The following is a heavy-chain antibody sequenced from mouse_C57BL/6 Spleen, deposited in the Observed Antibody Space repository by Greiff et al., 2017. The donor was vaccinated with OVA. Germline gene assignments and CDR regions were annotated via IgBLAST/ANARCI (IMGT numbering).Heavy chain of an antibody. CDR1: GYTFTSYW. D-gene: IGHD1-1*01. V-gene: IGHV1-55*01. J-gene: IGHJ3*01. CDR3: AREDYYGSSYWFAY. CDR2: IYPGSGST. Sequence: QVQLQQPGAELVKPGASVKMSCKASGYTFTSYWLTWVKQRPGQGLEWIGDIYPGSGSTNYNEKFKSKATLTVDTSSSTAYMQLSSLTSEDSAVYYCAREDYYGSSYWFAYWGQGTLVTVSA.